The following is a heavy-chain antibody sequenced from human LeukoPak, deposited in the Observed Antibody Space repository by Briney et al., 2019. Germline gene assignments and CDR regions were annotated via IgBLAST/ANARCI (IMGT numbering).Heavy chain of an antibody. CDR2: ISYDGSNE. V-gene: IGHV3-33*05. CDR3: ARGNREDVYWAVPAVEFDY. D-gene: IGHD2-2*01. Sequence: GGSLRLSCAASGFTLGSYGMQWARQAPGKGLEWVAFISYDGSNESFGDSVKGRFTISRDNSNNTLYLQMKSLRAEDTGVYYCARGNREDVYWAVPAVEFDYWGQGTLVTVSS. CDR1: GFTLGSYG. J-gene: IGHJ4*02.